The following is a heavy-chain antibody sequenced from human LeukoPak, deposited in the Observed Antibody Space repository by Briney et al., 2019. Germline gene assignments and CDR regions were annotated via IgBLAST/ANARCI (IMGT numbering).Heavy chain of an antibody. D-gene: IGHD1-1*01. Sequence: ASVKVSCKASGGTFSSYAINWVRQAPGQGLEWMGRIIPILGIANYAQKFQGRVTITADKSTSTAYMELSSLRSEDTAVYPCARARDGYNGRWYFDLWGRGTLVTVSS. CDR2: IIPILGIA. J-gene: IGHJ2*01. CDR1: GGTFSSYA. CDR3: ARARDGYNGRWYFDL. V-gene: IGHV1-69*04.